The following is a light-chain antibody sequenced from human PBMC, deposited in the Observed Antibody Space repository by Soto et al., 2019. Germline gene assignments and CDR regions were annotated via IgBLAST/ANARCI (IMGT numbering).Light chain of an antibody. J-gene: IGLJ2*01. CDR1: SSNIGTNT. CDR2: SDN. V-gene: IGLV1-44*01. Sequence: QSVLTQPPSASGTPGQRVTISCSGSSSNIGTNTVIWYQQLPGAAPKLLIYSDNQRPSGVPDRFSASKSGTSASLVISGLQAEDEADYYCAAWDVSLVVFGGGTKVTVL. CDR3: AAWDVSLVV.